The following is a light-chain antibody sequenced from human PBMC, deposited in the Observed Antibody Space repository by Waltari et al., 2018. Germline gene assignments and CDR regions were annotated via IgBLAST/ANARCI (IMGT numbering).Light chain of an antibody. Sequence: QSALTQPASVSGSPGQAIIISCTGTGSDVGGYDYVSWYQQYPGKAPRLIFYDVYNRPSGVSNRFSGSKSDNTASLTISVLQAEDESVYYCSSYTSSGVVFGGGTKLTVL. CDR1: GSDVGGYDY. CDR2: DVY. V-gene: IGLV2-14*01. J-gene: IGLJ2*01. CDR3: SSYTSSGVV.